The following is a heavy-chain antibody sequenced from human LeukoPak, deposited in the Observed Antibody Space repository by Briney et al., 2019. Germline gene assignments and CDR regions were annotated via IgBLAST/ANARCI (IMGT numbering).Heavy chain of an antibody. CDR3: ARLDSYYYYMDV. Sequence: SETLSPTCTVSGGSISSSTYYWGWIRQPPGKGLEWIGSIYYSGSTYYNPSLKSRVTISVDTSKNQFSLKLSSVTAADTTVYYCARLDSYYYYMDVWGKGTTVTVSS. CDR2: IYYSGST. V-gene: IGHV4-39*01. J-gene: IGHJ6*03. CDR1: GGSISSSTYY.